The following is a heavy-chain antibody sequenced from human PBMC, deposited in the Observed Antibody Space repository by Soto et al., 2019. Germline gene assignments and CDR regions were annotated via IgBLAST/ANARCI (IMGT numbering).Heavy chain of an antibody. CDR2: INAGNGNT. CDR1: GYTFTNYA. J-gene: IGHJ4*02. Sequence: ASVKVSCKASGYTFTNYAMHWVRQAPGQRLEWMGWINAGNGNTKYSQKFQGRVTITRDTSASTAYMELSSLRSEDTAVYFCARDLLWFGASPLDYWGQGTLVTLSS. CDR3: ARDLLWFGASPLDY. D-gene: IGHD3-10*01. V-gene: IGHV1-3*01.